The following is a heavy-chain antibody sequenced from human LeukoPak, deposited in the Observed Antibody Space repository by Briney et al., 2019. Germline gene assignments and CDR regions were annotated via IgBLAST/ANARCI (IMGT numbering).Heavy chain of an antibody. Sequence: GGSLRLSCAASGFTFSDYYMSWIRQAPGKGLEWVSYISNSGSSIYYADSVKGRFTISRDNAKNSLYLQMNSLRAEDTAVYYCARDRWYYYDSSGYSIDYWGQGTLVTVSS. J-gene: IGHJ4*02. CDR2: ISNSGSSI. CDR3: ARDRWYYYDSSGYSIDY. D-gene: IGHD3-22*01. CDR1: GFTFSDYY. V-gene: IGHV3-11*04.